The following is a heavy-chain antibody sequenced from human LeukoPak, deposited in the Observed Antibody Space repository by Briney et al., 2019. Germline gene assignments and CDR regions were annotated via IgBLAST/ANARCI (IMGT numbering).Heavy chain of an antibody. V-gene: IGHV3-48*01. CDR3: ARDTKYAFDN. J-gene: IGHJ4*02. CDR2: IGISSGNT. CDR1: GFTFSSYS. D-gene: IGHD2-2*01. Sequence: GGSLRLSCAASGFTFSSYSMNWVRQAPGKGLEWISYIGISSGNTKYADSVKGRFTITGDKAKNSVYLQMNSLRVEDTAVYYCARDTKYAFDNWGQGTLVTVSS.